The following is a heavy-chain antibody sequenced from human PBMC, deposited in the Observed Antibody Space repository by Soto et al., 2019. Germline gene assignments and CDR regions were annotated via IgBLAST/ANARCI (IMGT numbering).Heavy chain of an antibody. D-gene: IGHD3-3*01. CDR2: MYHGGTT. CDR1: GYSISSGSY. J-gene: IGHJ6*02. Sequence: SETLSLTCAVSGYSISSGSYWGWIRQSPEMGLEWIVSMYHGGTTFYNPSLKSRVTISKDTSKKQVSLKLTSVTAADTAVYYCARVSVTIFGVVMGHYYYAMDVWGQGTTVTVSS. V-gene: IGHV4-38-2*01. CDR3: ARVSVTIFGVVMGHYYYAMDV.